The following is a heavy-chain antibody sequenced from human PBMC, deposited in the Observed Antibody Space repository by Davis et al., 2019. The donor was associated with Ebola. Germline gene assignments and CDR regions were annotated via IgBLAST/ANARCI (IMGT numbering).Heavy chain of an antibody. CDR1: GGTFSSYA. D-gene: IGHD3-22*01. J-gene: IGHJ6*02. CDR3: ARDSDSSGPYLRRAYYGMDV. Sequence: SVKVSCKASGGTFSSYAISWVRQAPGQGLEWMGGIIPIFGTANYAQKFQGRVTITADESTSPAYMELSSLRSEDTAVYYCARDSDSSGPYLRRAYYGMDVWGQGTTVTVSS. CDR2: IIPIFGTA. V-gene: IGHV1-69*13.